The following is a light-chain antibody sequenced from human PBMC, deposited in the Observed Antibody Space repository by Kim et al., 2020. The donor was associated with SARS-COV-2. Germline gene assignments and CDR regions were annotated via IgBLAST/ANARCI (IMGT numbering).Light chain of an antibody. CDR3: QQSYTTPDT. CDR2: TAS. J-gene: IGKJ2*01. Sequence: DIQMTQSPSSLSASVGDRVTITCRACQSISSYLNWYQQKPGKAPKLLIYTASSLQSGVPSRFSGSGSGTDFTLTISSLHPEDFATYYCQQSYTTPDTFGQGTKLEI. CDR1: QSISSY. V-gene: IGKV1-39*01.